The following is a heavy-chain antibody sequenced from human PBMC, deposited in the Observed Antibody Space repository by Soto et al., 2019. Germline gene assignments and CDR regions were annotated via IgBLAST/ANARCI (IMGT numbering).Heavy chain of an antibody. CDR2: INAGNGNT. J-gene: IGHJ4*02. V-gene: IGHV1-3*01. Sequence: GASVKVSCKASGYTFTNYAIHWVRQAPGQRLDWMGWINAGNGNTKYSQKFQDRLTITRDTSASTVYMELSSLTTEDTAVYYCARGFRASGSTFDSWGQGTLVTVSS. D-gene: IGHD3-10*01. CDR3: ARGFRASGSTFDS. CDR1: GYTFTNYA.